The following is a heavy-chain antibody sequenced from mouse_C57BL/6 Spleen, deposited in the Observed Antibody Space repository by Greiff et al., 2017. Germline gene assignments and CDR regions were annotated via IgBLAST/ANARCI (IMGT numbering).Heavy chain of an antibody. V-gene: IGHV1-72*01. CDR3: ARDYSNLAWFAY. Sequence: VQLQQPGAELVKPGASVKVSCKASGYTFTSYWMHWVKQRPGQGLEWIGRIDPNSGGTKYNEKFKSKATLTVDKPSSTAYMQLSSLTSEDSAVYYCARDYSNLAWFAYWGQGTLVTVSA. J-gene: IGHJ3*01. CDR1: GYTFTSYW. CDR2: IDPNSGGT. D-gene: IGHD2-5*01.